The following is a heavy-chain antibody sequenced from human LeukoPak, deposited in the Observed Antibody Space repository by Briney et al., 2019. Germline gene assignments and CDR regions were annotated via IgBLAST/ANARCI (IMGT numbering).Heavy chain of an antibody. V-gene: IGHV4-4*07. CDR3: ARLKFYDSTGYSPGFYMDV. D-gene: IGHD3-22*01. Sequence: PSETLSLTCSVSGGAIISYYWSWIRQPAGKGPEWIGRIYPTGNTDYNPSLKTRVTMSTDLSKKQFSLRLRSVTAADTAVYYCARLKFYDSTGYSPGFYMDVWGKRT. CDR2: IYPTGNT. J-gene: IGHJ6*03. CDR1: GGAIISYY.